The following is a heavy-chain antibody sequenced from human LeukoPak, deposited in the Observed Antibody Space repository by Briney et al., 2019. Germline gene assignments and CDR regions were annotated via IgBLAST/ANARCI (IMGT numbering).Heavy chain of an antibody. CDR2: IYYRGST. Sequence: PSETLSLTCTVSGGSISSYYWSWIRQPPGKGLEWIGYIYYRGSTNYNPSLKSRVTISVDPSKNQFSLKLSSVTAADTAVYYCARAGEYCSGGSCYEGGFYFDYWGQGTLVTVSS. CDR1: GGSISSYY. D-gene: IGHD2-15*01. V-gene: IGHV4-59*01. J-gene: IGHJ4*02. CDR3: ARAGEYCSGGSCYEGGFYFDY.